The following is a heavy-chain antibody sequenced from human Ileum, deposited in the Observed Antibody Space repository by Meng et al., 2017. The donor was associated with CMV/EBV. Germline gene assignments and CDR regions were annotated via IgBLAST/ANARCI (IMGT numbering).Heavy chain of an antibody. Sequence: SCQSDRFTLTNYYSQWVRQVPGQVREYRGVIYVSAGTTFGAQKCRDRIALTWDTSTTTVYMDLNSLTSEDTAVYDCAREIPHGLRFDYWGQGTLVTVSS. V-gene: IGHV1-46*01. CDR1: RFTLTNYY. CDR3: AREIPHGLRFDY. J-gene: IGHJ4*02. CDR2: IYVSAGTT. D-gene: IGHD2-21*01.